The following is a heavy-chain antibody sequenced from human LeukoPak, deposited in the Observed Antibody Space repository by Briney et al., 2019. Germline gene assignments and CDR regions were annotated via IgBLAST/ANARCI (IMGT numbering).Heavy chain of an antibody. D-gene: IGHD3-10*01. Sequence: SETLSLTCTVSGVSISSSNSYWGWIRQPPGKGLEWIGSIYYTGNTYYNASLKSRVTISIDTSKNQFSLKLRSVTAADTAVYYCARGLREFGYYYYHMDVWGKGTTVTVSS. CDR3: ARGLREFGYYYYHMDV. CDR2: IYYTGNT. J-gene: IGHJ6*03. V-gene: IGHV4-39*01. CDR1: GVSISSSNSY.